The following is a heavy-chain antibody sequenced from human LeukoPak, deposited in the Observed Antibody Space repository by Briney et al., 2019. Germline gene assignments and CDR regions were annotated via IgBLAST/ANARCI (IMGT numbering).Heavy chain of an antibody. J-gene: IGHJ4*02. CDR2: IIPIFGTA. CDR1: GGTFSSYA. V-gene: IGHV1-69*05. D-gene: IGHD2-2*02. Sequence: SVKVSCKASGGTFSSYAISWVRQAPGQGLKWMGGIIPIFGTANYAQKFQGRVTITTDESTSTAYMELSSLRSDDTAVYYCARDLAGQYCSSTTYCTFIRDTYFDYWGQGTLVTVSS. CDR3: ARDLAGQYCSSTTYCTFIRDTYFDY.